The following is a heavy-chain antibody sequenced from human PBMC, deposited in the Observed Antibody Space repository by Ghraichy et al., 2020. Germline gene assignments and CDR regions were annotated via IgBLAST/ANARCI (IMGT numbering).Heavy chain of an antibody. Sequence: GGSLRLSCAASGFTFSSYSMNWVRQAPGKGLEWVSYISSSSSTIYYADSVKGRFTISRDNAKNSLYLQMNSLRDEDTAVYYCARELRFLEWLCPPDYWGQGTLVTVSS. D-gene: IGHD3-3*01. CDR3: ARELRFLEWLCPPDY. CDR1: GFTFSSYS. CDR2: ISSSSSTI. V-gene: IGHV3-48*02. J-gene: IGHJ4*02.